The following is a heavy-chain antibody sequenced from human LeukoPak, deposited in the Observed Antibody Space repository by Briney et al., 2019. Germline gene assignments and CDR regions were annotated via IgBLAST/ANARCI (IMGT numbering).Heavy chain of an antibody. CDR1: GFMLRSYW. CDR3: ARDLFSGSYYEDF. V-gene: IGHV3-7*01. D-gene: IGHD1-26*01. CDR2: IDQDGTSK. Sequence: GGSLRLSCAASGFMLRSYWMSWVRQATGKGLEWVANIDQDGTSKYYVDSVKGRFTISRDDAKNSLYLQMNSLRAEDTAVYYCARDLFSGSYYEDFWGQGTLVTVSS. J-gene: IGHJ4*02.